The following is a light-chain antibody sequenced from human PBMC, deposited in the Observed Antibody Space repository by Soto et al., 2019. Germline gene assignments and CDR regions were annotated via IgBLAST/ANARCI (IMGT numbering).Light chain of an antibody. V-gene: IGKV3-11*01. CDR3: HQRQSWPRT. CDR2: LTS. Sequence: EIVLTQSPATLSSFPGDRVTLSCRASQAVNTRLAWYQHKPGQAPRLLIYLTSNRAAGIPARFSGSGSETDSTLTISDVEPEDFAVYYCHQRQSWPRTFGQGTKVDIK. J-gene: IGKJ1*01. CDR1: QAVNTR.